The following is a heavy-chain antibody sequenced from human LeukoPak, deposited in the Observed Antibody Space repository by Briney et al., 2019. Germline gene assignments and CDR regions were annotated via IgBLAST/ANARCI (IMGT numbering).Heavy chain of an antibody. CDR1: GGTFSSYA. CDR3: ARHWCGGSCYSDWFDP. V-gene: IGHV1-69*05. CDR2: IIPIFGTA. Sequence: ASVTVSCKASGGTFSSYAISWVRQAPGQGLEWMGGIIPIFGTANYAQKFQGRVTITTDESTSTAYMELSSLRSEDTAVYYCARHWCGGSCYSDWFDPWGQGTLVTVSS. D-gene: IGHD2-15*01. J-gene: IGHJ5*02.